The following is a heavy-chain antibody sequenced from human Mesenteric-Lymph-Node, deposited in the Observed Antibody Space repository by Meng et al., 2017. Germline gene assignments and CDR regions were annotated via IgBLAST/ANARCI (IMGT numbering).Heavy chain of an antibody. V-gene: IGHV3-33*01. CDR3: ATTRIAAAGNFDY. Sequence: LQRVASGGGVVQPGRSLRLSCAASGFTFSSYGMHWVRQAPGKGLEWVAVIWYDGSNKYYADSVKGRFTISRDNSKNTLYLQMNSLRAEDTAVYYCATTRIAAAGNFDYWGQGTLVTVSS. CDR2: IWYDGSNK. CDR1: GFTFSSYG. D-gene: IGHD6-13*01. J-gene: IGHJ4*02.